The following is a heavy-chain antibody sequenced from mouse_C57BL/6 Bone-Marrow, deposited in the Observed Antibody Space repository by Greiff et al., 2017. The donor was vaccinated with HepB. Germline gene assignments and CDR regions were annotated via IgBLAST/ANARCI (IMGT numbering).Heavy chain of an antibody. J-gene: IGHJ1*03. Sequence: VQLQQSGAELVRPGASCYTFTDYEMHCVKQTPVHGLEWIGAIDPETCGTAYNQKFKGKATLTADKSSSTAYMELRSLTSEDSAVYYCTRFTWGYFDVWGTETTVTVSS. D-gene: IGHD1-1*01. CDR1: CYTFTDYE. CDR3: TRFTWGYFDV. CDR2: IDPETCGT. V-gene: IGHV1-23*01.